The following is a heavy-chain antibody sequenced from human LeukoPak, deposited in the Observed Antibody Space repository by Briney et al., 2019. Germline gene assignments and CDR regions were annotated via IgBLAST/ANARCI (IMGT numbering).Heavy chain of an antibody. V-gene: IGHV3-30-3*01. Sequence: GGSLRLSCAASGFTFSSYAMHWVRQAPGKGLEWVAVISYDGSNKYYADSVKGRFTISRDNSKNTLYLQMNSLRAEDTAVYYCAGAGGLRFLEWLLRFDYWGQGTLVTVSS. D-gene: IGHD3-3*01. CDR3: AGAGGLRFLEWLLRFDY. CDR2: ISYDGSNK. J-gene: IGHJ4*02. CDR1: GFTFSSYA.